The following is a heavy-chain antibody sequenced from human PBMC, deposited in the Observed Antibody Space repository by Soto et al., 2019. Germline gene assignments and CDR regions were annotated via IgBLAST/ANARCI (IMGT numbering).Heavy chain of an antibody. D-gene: IGHD5-12*01. CDR1: GFAFSTYS. V-gene: IGHV3-48*01. J-gene: IGHJ4*02. Sequence: GGSLRLSCAASGFAFSTYSMNWVRQAPGKGLEWVSYIISSVSTIYYADSVKGRFTISRDNAKNSLYLQMNSLRVEDTAVYYCARGYSGYQDWGQGTLVTVSS. CDR2: IISSVSTI. CDR3: ARGYSGYQD.